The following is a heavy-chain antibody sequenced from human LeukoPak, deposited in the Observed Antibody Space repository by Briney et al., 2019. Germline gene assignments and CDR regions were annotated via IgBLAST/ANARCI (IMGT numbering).Heavy chain of an antibody. D-gene: IGHD3-10*01. CDR2: INPNSGGA. V-gene: IGHV1-2*02. J-gene: IGHJ4*02. CDR1: GYTFTGYY. Sequence: ASVKVSCKASGYTFTGYYIHWVRQAPGQGLEWMGWINPNSGGANYAQRFQGRVTMTRDTSISTAYMELSSLTSDDTAVYYCARERGRGITVSKYYFDYWGQGTLVTVPS. CDR3: ARERGRGITVSKYYFDY.